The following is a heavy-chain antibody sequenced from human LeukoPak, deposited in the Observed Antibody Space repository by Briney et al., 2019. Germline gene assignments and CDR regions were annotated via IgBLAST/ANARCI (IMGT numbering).Heavy chain of an antibody. Sequence: SETLSLTCTVSGGSISSYYWSWIRQPPGKGLEWIGEINHSGSTNYNPSLKSRVTISVDTSKNQFSLKLSSVTAADTAVYYCARGSPGAEMATIGLVDFDYWGQGTLVTVSS. CDR1: GGSISSYY. CDR3: ARGSPGAEMATIGLVDFDY. D-gene: IGHD5-24*01. V-gene: IGHV4-34*01. CDR2: INHSGST. J-gene: IGHJ4*02.